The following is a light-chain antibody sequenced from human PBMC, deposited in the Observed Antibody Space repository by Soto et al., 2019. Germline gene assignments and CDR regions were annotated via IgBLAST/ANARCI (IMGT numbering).Light chain of an antibody. CDR3: QQYNNWSVT. V-gene: IGKV3-15*01. CDR1: QSVSSN. J-gene: IGKJ1*01. Sequence: EIVMTQSPATLSVSPGERATLSCRASQSVSSNLAWYQQKPGQAPRLLIYGASPRATGIPARFSGSGSGTEFTLTISSLQSEDFAVYYCQQYNNWSVTFGQGTKVDIK. CDR2: GAS.